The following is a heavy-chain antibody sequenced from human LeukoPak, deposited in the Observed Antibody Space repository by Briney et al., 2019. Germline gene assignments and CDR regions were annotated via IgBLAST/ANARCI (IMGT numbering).Heavy chain of an antibody. V-gene: IGHV1-2*06. Sequence: ATVKVSCKASGYTFTGYFIHWARQAPGQGLEWMGRINPNSGGTNYAQKFQGRVTMTRDTSISTAYMELSRLRSDDTAVYYCARDERYDSSGYPFDYWGQGTLVTVSS. J-gene: IGHJ4*02. CDR2: INPNSGGT. CDR1: GYTFTGYF. CDR3: ARDERYDSSGYPFDY. D-gene: IGHD3-22*01.